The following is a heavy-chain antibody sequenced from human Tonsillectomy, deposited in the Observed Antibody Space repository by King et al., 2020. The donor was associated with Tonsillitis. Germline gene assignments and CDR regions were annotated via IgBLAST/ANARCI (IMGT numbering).Heavy chain of an antibody. Sequence: VQLQESGPGLVKPSETLSLSCTVSGGSISSYYWSWIRQPPGKGLEWIGYRYYSGSTKYNPSLESRVTISVDTSKNHFSLKLSSVTAADTAVYYCASDSAMLRGLIVFDIWGQGTMVTVSS. J-gene: IGHJ3*02. D-gene: IGHD3-10*01. V-gene: IGHV4-59*01. CDR1: GGSISSYY. CDR2: RYYSGST. CDR3: ASDSAMLRGLIVFDI.